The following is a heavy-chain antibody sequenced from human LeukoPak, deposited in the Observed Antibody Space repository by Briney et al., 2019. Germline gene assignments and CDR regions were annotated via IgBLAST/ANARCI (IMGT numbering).Heavy chain of an antibody. CDR3: AGGVLRGVIGGFDY. CDR1: GGSISSADSY. Sequence: SETLSLTCTVSGGSISSADSYWTWIRQPPGKGLEWIAYIYYSGDTYYNPSLKSRLTISLDTSDNQFSLKLSSVTAADTAVYFCAGGVLRGVIGGFDYWGQGSLVTVSS. CDR2: IYYSGDT. D-gene: IGHD3-10*01. V-gene: IGHV4-30-4*01. J-gene: IGHJ4*02.